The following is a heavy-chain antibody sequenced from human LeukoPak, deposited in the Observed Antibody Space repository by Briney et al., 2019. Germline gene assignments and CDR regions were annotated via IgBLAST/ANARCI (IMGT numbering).Heavy chain of an antibody. CDR2: IYHSGST. D-gene: IGHD2-15*01. CDR3: ARDVGLGFCSGGSCYDAFDI. CDR1: GYSISSGYY. V-gene: IGHV4-38-2*02. Sequence: SETLSLTCTVSGYSISSGYYWGWIRQPPGKGLEWIGSIYHSGSTYYNPSLKSRVTISVDTSKNQFSLNLSSVAAADTAVYYCARDVGLGFCSGGSCYDAFDIWGQGTRVTVSS. J-gene: IGHJ3*02.